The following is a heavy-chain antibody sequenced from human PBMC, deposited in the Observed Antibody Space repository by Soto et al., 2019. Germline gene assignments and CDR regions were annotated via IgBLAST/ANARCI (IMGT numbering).Heavy chain of an antibody. CDR1: GYTFTGYY. Sequence: GASVKVSCKASGYTFTGYYMHWVRQAPGQGLEWMGWINPNSGGTNYAQKFQGWVTMTRDTSISTAYMELSRLRSDDTAVYYCARVIPLDDYGGTYYFDYWGQGTLVTVSS. D-gene: IGHD4-17*01. CDR2: INPNSGGT. J-gene: IGHJ4*02. CDR3: ARVIPLDDYGGTYYFDY. V-gene: IGHV1-2*04.